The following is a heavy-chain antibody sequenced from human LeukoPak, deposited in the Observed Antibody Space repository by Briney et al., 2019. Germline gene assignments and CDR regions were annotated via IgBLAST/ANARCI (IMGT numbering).Heavy chain of an antibody. Sequence: PGGSLRLSCAASGFTFNDYAMHWVRQAPGKGLEWVSLISWDGGSTYYAGSVKGRFTISRDNSKNMLYLLMNRLSDEDTAIYYCAKPYYDFSSGYFGYYYYYYMHVWGKGTTVTVSS. CDR3: AKPYYDFSSGYFGYYYYYYMHV. CDR1: GFTFNDYA. J-gene: IGHJ6*03. CDR2: ISWDGGST. D-gene: IGHD3-3*01. V-gene: IGHV3-43D*03.